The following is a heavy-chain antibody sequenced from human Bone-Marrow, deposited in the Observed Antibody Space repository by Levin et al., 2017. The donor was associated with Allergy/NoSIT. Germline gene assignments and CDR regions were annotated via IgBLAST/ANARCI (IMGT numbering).Heavy chain of an antibody. CDR2: INWNGGST. Sequence: GGSLRLSCAASGFTFDDYGMSWVRQAPGKGLEWVSGINWNGGSTGYADSVKGRFTISRDNAKNSLYLQMNSLRAEDTALYYCARDFGFLGGNFGGYYYYYGMDVWGQGTTVTVSS. V-gene: IGHV3-20*04. CDR1: GFTFDDYG. J-gene: IGHJ6*02. D-gene: IGHD3-16*01. CDR3: ARDFGFLGGNFGGYYYYYGMDV.